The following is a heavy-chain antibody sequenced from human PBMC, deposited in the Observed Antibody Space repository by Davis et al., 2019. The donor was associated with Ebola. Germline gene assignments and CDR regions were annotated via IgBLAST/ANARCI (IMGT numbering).Heavy chain of an antibody. CDR2: INPNNGCT. V-gene: IGHV1-2*04. Sequence: ASVKVSCKASGYTFTGYYIHWVRQAPGQGLEWVGWINPNNGCTNYARKFQGWVTMTRDTSINTAYMEVSGLKGDDTAVYYCAKDVGSGDYILSGGTDVWGQGTTVTVSS. CDR3: AKDVGSGDYILSGGTDV. J-gene: IGHJ6*02. D-gene: IGHD4-17*01. CDR1: GYTFTGYY.